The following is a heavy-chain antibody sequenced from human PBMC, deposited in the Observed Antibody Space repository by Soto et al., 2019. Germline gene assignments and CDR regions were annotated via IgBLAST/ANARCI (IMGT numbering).Heavy chain of an antibody. CDR3: ARDGIAVAGPYYYYGMDV. V-gene: IGHV3-30-3*01. CDR2: ISYDGSNK. J-gene: IGHJ6*02. Sequence: QVQLVESGGGVVQPGRSLRLSCAASGFTFSSYAMHWVRQAPGKGLEWVAVISYDGSNKYYADSVKGRFTISRDNSKNTLYLQMNSLRAEDTAVYYCARDGIAVAGPYYYYGMDVWGQGTTVTVSS. D-gene: IGHD6-19*01. CDR1: GFTFSSYA.